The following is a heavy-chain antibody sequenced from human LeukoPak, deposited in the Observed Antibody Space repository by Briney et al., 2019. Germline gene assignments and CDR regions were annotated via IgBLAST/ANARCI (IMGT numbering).Heavy chain of an antibody. CDR1: GFTFDDYA. Sequence: GRSLRLSCAASGFTFDDYAMHWVRQAPGKGLEWVSGIRWNSGSIGYADSVKGRFTISRDNAENSLYLQMNRLRAEDTAFYYCAKAYSSGWTQLFDYWGQGTLVTVSS. V-gene: IGHV3-9*01. CDR2: IRWNSGSI. D-gene: IGHD6-19*01. CDR3: AKAYSSGWTQLFDY. J-gene: IGHJ4*02.